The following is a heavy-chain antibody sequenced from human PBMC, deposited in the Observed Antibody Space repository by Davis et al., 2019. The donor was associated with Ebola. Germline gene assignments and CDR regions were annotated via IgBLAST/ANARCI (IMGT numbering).Heavy chain of an antibody. D-gene: IGHD6-19*01. CDR1: GFRFDDYS. Sequence: GESLKISCAASGFRFDDYSMHWVRQRPGKGLEWVSVITWDGGSTYYADSVKGRFTVSRDNSKNSLYLQMNSLRAEDTAVYYCAKGDNSGWYGVDYWGQGTLVTVSS. J-gene: IGHJ4*02. V-gene: IGHV3-43*01. CDR2: ITWDGGST. CDR3: AKGDNSGWYGVDY.